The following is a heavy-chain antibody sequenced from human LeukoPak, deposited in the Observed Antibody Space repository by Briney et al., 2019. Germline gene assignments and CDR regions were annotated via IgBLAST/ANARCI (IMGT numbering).Heavy chain of an antibody. Sequence: SQTLSLTCTVSGGSISSGGYYWSWIRQHPGKGLEWIGYIYYSGSTYYNPSLKSRVTISVDTSKNQFSLKLSSVTAADTAVYYCARASPDYGDYPFDYWGQGTLVTVSS. CDR1: GGSISSGGYY. D-gene: IGHD4-17*01. CDR2: IYYSGST. CDR3: ARASPDYGDYPFDY. V-gene: IGHV4-31*03. J-gene: IGHJ4*02.